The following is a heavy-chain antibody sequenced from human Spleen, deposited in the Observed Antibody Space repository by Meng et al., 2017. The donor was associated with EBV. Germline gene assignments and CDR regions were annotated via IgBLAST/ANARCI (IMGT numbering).Heavy chain of an antibody. CDR3: ARNLYSNSFFDY. D-gene: IGHD6-6*01. J-gene: IGHJ4*02. V-gene: IGHV4-39*01. CDR1: GDSINSVGYY. Sequence: QLQLQESGPGLVKPPETLSLTCTVSGDSINSVGYYWGWIRQSPGKGLEWIGSIYYSGTTYHNPSLKSRVTISVDTSKNQFSLRLSSATAADTAVYYCARNLYSNSFFDYWGRGTLVTVSS. CDR2: IYYSGTT.